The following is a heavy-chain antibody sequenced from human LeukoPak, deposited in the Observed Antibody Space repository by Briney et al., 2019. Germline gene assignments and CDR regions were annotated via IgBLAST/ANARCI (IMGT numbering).Heavy chain of an antibody. Sequence: GGSLRLSCAASGFTFSSYAMSWVRQAPGKGLGWVSAISGSGDSTYYGDSAKGRFTISRDNSKNTLYLQMNSLRAEDTAVYYCAKTRPLDSSSWSHGDYWGQGTLVTVSS. D-gene: IGHD6-13*01. J-gene: IGHJ4*02. CDR1: GFTFSSYA. V-gene: IGHV3-23*01. CDR3: AKTRPLDSSSWSHGDY. CDR2: ISGSGDST.